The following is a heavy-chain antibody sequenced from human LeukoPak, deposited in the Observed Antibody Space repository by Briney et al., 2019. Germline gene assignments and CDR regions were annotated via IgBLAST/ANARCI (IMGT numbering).Heavy chain of an antibody. V-gene: IGHV3-53*01. D-gene: IGHD3-22*01. CDR3: ARDRIRDSSGYYYVFDY. Sequence: GGSLRLSCAASGFTFSSYAMHWVRQAPGKGLEWVSVIYSGGSTYYADSVKGRFTISRDNSKNTLYLQMNSLRAEDTAVYYCARDRIRDSSGYYYVFDYWGQGTLVTVSS. J-gene: IGHJ4*02. CDR2: IYSGGST. CDR1: GFTFSSYA.